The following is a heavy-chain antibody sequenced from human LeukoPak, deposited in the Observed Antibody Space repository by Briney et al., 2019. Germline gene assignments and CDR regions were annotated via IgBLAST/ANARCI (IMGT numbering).Heavy chain of an antibody. V-gene: IGHV4-39*01. CDR2: AYYSGST. CDR3: ARRGIAAAGYDY. Sequence: SETLSLTCTVSGGSISSSSYYWGWIRQPPGKGLEWIGSAYYSGSTYHNPSLKSRVNVSVDTSKNQFSLKLSSVTAADTAVYYCARRGIAAAGYDYWGQGTLVTVSS. J-gene: IGHJ4*02. CDR1: GGSISSSSYY. D-gene: IGHD6-13*01.